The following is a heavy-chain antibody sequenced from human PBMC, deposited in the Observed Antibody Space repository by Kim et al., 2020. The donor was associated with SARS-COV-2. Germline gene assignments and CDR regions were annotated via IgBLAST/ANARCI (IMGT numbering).Heavy chain of an antibody. V-gene: IGHV4-59*01. D-gene: IGHD3-22*01. J-gene: IGHJ4*02. CDR3: ARDSYYYDSSGYYYFDY. Sequence: LKSRVTISVDTSKNQFSLKLSSVTAADTAVYYCARDSYYYDSSGYYYFDYWGQGTLVTVSS.